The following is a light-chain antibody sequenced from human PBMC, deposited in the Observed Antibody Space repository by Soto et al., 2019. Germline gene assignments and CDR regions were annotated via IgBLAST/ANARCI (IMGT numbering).Light chain of an antibody. V-gene: IGLV1-47*01. Sequence: QSVLTQPPSASGTPGQRVTISRSGSSSNIGSNHVFWYQQLPGTAPKLLIYKNNQRPSGVPDRFSGSKSGTSASLAISGLRSEDEADYYCAAWDDTLSGPHYVFGTGTKVTVL. CDR1: SSNIGSNH. J-gene: IGLJ1*01. CDR3: AAWDDTLSGPHYV. CDR2: KNN.